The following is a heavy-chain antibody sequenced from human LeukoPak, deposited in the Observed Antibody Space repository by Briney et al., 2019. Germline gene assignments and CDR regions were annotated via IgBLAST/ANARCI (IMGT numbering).Heavy chain of an antibody. CDR2: IYPGDSDT. Sequence: GESLKISCKGAGYSFTTYSIGWVSQMPGKGLEWRWIIYPGDSDTRYSPSFQGQDTISADKSISTAYLQWSSLKASDTAMYYCARHPPYDSSGCPNWFDPWGQGTLVTVSS. J-gene: IGHJ5*02. D-gene: IGHD3-22*01. V-gene: IGHV5-51*01. CDR3: ARHPPYDSSGCPNWFDP. CDR1: GYSFTTYS.